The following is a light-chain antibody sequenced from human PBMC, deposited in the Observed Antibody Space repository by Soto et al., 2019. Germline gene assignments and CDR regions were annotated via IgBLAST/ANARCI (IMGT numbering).Light chain of an antibody. CDR2: DAS. Sequence: DIQMTQSPSSLSASVGGRVTITCQASQDIRKYLNWYQQKPGQAPKLLIYDASNVETGVPSRFSGSGSGTEFTFSISSLQPEDIATYYCQQYDNFPPLFGGGTKVAIK. CDR1: QDIRKY. CDR3: QQYDNFPPL. V-gene: IGKV1-33*01. J-gene: IGKJ4*01.